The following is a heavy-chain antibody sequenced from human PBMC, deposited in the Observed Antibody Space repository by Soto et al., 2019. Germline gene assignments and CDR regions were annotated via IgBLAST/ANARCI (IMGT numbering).Heavy chain of an antibody. J-gene: IGHJ5*02. D-gene: IGHD3-22*01. CDR1: GYTFTSYE. Sequence: VASVKVSCKASGYTFTSYEINWVRQATGQGLEWMGWMNPNSGNTDYAQKFQGRVTMTRSTSITTAYMELSSLTPEDTAVYYCARKATGPYYYDSSGYYDYFDPWGQGTLVTVSS. CDR2: MNPNSGNT. CDR3: ARKATGPYYYDSSGYYDYFDP. V-gene: IGHV1-8*01.